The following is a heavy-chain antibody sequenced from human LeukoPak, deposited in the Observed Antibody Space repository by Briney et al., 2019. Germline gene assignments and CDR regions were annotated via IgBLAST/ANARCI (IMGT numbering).Heavy chain of an antibody. V-gene: IGHV3-13*04. J-gene: IGHJ3*02. CDR3: AKGRGAFDI. CDR1: GFTFSSYD. CDR2: IGFAGDT. Sequence: PGGSLRLSCAASGFTFSSYDMHWVRQSRGKGLEWVSAIGFAGDTYYAGSVKGRFTISRENARNSLYLQMNSLRAGDTAVYYCAKGRGAFDIWGQGTMVTVSS. D-gene: IGHD3-10*01.